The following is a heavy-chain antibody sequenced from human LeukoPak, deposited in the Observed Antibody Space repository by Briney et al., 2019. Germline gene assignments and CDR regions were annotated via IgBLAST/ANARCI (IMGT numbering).Heavy chain of an antibody. CDR2: INSDGSST. V-gene: IGHV3-74*01. Sequence: PGGSLRLSCAASGFTFSSHWMDWVRQAPGKGLVWVSRINSDGSSTSYADSVKGRFTISRDNAKNTLYLQMNSLRAEDTAVYYCAREAVLLRYFDGWGQGTLVTVSS. J-gene: IGHJ4*02. CDR1: GFTFSSHW. CDR3: AREAVLLRYFDG. D-gene: IGHD3-9*01.